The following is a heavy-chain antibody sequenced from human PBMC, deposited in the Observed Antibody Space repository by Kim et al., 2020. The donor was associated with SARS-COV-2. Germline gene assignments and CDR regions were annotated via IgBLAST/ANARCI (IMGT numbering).Heavy chain of an antibody. CDR3: ARDGAGTCYGWGAFDI. Sequence: GGSLRLSCAASGFTFNSYEMNWVRQAPGKGLEWIAYIAAGEDTKYYADSVKGRFTISRDDAQKSVFLQMNSLTADDTAVYYCARDGAGTCYGWGAFDIWGQGTKVTVSS. CDR1: GFTFNSYE. D-gene: IGHD1-1*01. J-gene: IGHJ3*02. V-gene: IGHV3-48*03. CDR2: IAAGEDTK.